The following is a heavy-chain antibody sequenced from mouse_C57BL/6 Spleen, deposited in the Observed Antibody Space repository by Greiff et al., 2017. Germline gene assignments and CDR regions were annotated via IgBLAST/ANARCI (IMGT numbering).Heavy chain of an antibody. CDR2: ISDGGSYT. CDR3: ARRSTGTRGYFDV. D-gene: IGHD4-1*02. CDR1: GFTFSSYA. J-gene: IGHJ1*03. V-gene: IGHV5-4*01. Sequence: EVQLVESGGGLVKPGGSLKLSCAASGFTFSSYAMSWVRQTPEKRLEWVATISDGGSYTYYPDNVKGRFTISRDNAKNNLYLQMSHLKSEDTAMYYCARRSTGTRGYFDVWGTGTTVTVSS.